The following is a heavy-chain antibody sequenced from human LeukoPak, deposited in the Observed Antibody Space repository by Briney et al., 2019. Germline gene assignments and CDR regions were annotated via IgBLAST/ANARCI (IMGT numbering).Heavy chain of an antibody. CDR2: ISSSSSYI. CDR3: ARDTARGIMTSPDY. Sequence: GGSLRLTYAASGFTFSSYSMNWVRQAPGKGLEWVSSISSSSSYIHYADSVKGRFTISRDNSKNTLHLQMNSLRAEDTALYYCARDTARGIMTSPDYWGQGTLVTVS. D-gene: IGHD3-10*01. V-gene: IGHV3-21*01. J-gene: IGHJ4*02. CDR1: GFTFSSYS.